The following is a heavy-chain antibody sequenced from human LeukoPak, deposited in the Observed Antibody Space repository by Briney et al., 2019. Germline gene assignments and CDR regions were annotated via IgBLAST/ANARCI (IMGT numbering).Heavy chain of an antibody. J-gene: IGHJ6*03. CDR3: ARQVVAKYYYYYYMDV. CDR1: GGSISSYY. D-gene: IGHD2-21*01. Sequence: SETLSLTCTVSGGSISSYYWSWIRQPPGKGLEWIGSIYYSGSTYYNPSLKSRVTISVDTSKNQFSLKLSSVTAADTAVYYCARQVVAKYYYYYYMDVWGKGTTVTISS. CDR2: IYYSGST. V-gene: IGHV4-59*05.